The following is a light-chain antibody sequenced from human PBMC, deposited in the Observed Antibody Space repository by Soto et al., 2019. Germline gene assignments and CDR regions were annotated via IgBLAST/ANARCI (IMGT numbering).Light chain of an antibody. Sequence: QSALTQPASVSGSPGQSITISCTGTSRDVGAYDFVSWYQQHPGKAPKLMFYDVSNRPSGVSTRFSGSKSGNTASLTISGLQAEDEADYYCGSYTISSSRVFGTGTKLTVL. J-gene: IGLJ1*01. CDR2: DVS. CDR3: GSYTISSSRV. V-gene: IGLV2-14*03. CDR1: SRDVGAYDF.